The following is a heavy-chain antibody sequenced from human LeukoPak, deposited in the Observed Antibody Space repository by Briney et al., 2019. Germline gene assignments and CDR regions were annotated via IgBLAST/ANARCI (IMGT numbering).Heavy chain of an antibody. J-gene: IGHJ4*02. CDR1: GFTFSDHY. D-gene: IGHD3-10*01. CDR3: ARVWRARYFDY. V-gene: IGHV3-72*01. Sequence: PGGSLRLSCAASGFTFSDHYMDWVRQAPGKGLEWVGRIRNKADSYSTEYAASVKGRFTISRDDSENSLYLQMNSLTTDDTAVYFCARVWRARYFDYWAREPWSPSPQ. CDR2: IRNKADSYST.